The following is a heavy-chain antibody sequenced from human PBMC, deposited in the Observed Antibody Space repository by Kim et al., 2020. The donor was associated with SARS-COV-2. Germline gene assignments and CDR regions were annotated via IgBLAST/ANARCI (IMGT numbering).Heavy chain of an antibody. CDR3: ATLRFGDSYFDY. D-gene: IGHD3-10*01. J-gene: IGHJ4*02. V-gene: IGHV4-59*01. CDR2: ISYSGST. Sequence: SETLSLTCNDSGASSSTYYWSWIRQPPGKGLEWIGYISYSGSTNYNPSLKSRLTISIDTSKSHFSLNLNSVTAADTAVYYCATLRFGDSYFDYWGQGALVTVSS. CDR1: GASSSTYY.